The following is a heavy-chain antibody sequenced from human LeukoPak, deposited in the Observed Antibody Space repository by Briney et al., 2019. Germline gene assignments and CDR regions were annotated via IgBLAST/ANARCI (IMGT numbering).Heavy chain of an antibody. CDR1: GGSFSGYY. CDR2: INHSGST. Sequence: KPSETLSLTCAVYGGSFSGYYWSWIRQPPGKGLEWIGEINHSGSTNYNPSLKSRVTISVDTSKNRFSLKLSSVTAADTAVYYCAAYYYDSSGYYYFDYWGQGTLVTVSS. CDR3: AAYYYDSSGYYYFDY. V-gene: IGHV4-34*01. J-gene: IGHJ4*02. D-gene: IGHD3-22*01.